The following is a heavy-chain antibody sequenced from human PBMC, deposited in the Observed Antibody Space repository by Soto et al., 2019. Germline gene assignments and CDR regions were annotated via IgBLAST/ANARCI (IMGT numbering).Heavy chain of an antibody. V-gene: IGHV3-9*01. CDR3: AKDIARTDGWYFDL. CDR2: ISWNSGSI. J-gene: IGHJ2*01. CDR1: GFTFDDYA. Sequence: EVQLVESGGGLVQPGRSLRLSCAAFGFTFDDYAMHWVRQAPGKGLEWVSGISWNSGSIGYADSVKGRFTISRDNAKNSLYLQMNSLRAEDTALYYCAKDIARTDGWYFDLWGRGTLVTVSS.